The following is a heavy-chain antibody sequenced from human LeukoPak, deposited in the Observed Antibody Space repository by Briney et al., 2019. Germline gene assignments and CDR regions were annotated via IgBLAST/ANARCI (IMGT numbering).Heavy chain of an antibody. CDR3: ARDARTGYSSGYYY. Sequence: GASVKVSCKASGGTFSSYAISWVRQAPGQGLEWMGWISAYNGNTNYAQKLQGRVTMTTDTSTSTAYMELRSLRSDDTAVYYCARDARTGYSSGYYYWGQGTLVTVSS. D-gene: IGHD6-19*01. V-gene: IGHV1-18*01. CDR2: ISAYNGNT. J-gene: IGHJ4*02. CDR1: GGTFSSYA.